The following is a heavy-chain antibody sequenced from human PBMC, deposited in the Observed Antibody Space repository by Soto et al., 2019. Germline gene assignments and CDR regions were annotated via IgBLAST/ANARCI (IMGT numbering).Heavy chain of an antibody. Sequence: PGGTRRIASSASGLSCGDYAMGWFRQAPGERLEWVGFIRIKASGGTTEYAVSVEVRVTXXXDXXXXXAXLQXKTLXSEDTAVYFCARAPMYSASFLPIDFDSWG. CDR2: IRIKASGGTT. V-gene: IGHV3-49*03. CDR1: GLSCGDYA. D-gene: IGHD1-26*01. J-gene: IGHJ4*01. CDR3: ARAPMYSASFLPIDFDS.